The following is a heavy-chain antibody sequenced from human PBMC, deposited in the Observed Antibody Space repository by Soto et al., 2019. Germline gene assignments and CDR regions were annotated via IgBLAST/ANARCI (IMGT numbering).Heavy chain of an antibody. CDR1: GFNFRDFW. Sequence: PGESLKISCEASGFNFRDFWMHWVRQPPGKVPEWVSNIPSDGRDVSYADSVRGRFTISRDDARNTLYLQMSDLRVEDTAIYYCTRDDSGLGIDYWGQGTQVTVSS. D-gene: IGHD1-26*01. J-gene: IGHJ4*02. CDR3: TRDDSGLGIDY. CDR2: IPSDGRDV. V-gene: IGHV3-74*01.